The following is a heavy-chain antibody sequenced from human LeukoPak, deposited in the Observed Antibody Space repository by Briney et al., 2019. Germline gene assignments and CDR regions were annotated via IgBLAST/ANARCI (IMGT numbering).Heavy chain of an antibody. CDR1: GFTFSSYA. Sequence: GGSLRLSCAASGFTFSSYAMSWVRQAPGKGLEWVSAISGSGGSTYYADSVKGRFTISRDNSKNTLYLQMNSLRAEDSAVYYCAKDLGYSSSWSGYYFDYWGQGTLVTVSS. CDR3: AKDLGYSSSWSGYYFDY. D-gene: IGHD6-13*01. J-gene: IGHJ4*02. V-gene: IGHV3-23*01. CDR2: ISGSGGST.